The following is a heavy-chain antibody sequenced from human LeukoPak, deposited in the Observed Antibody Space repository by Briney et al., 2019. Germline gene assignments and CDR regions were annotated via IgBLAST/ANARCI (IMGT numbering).Heavy chain of an antibody. CDR1: GFTFSSYW. CDR2: INSDGSST. Sequence: GGSLRLSCAASGFTFSSYWMHWVRQAPGKGLVWVSRINSDGSSTSYADSVKGRFTISRDNAKNTLYLQMNSLRADDTAVYYCARDGPTAYFDYWGQGILVTVSS. CDR3: ARDGPTAYFDY. D-gene: IGHD5-18*01. J-gene: IGHJ4*02. V-gene: IGHV3-74*01.